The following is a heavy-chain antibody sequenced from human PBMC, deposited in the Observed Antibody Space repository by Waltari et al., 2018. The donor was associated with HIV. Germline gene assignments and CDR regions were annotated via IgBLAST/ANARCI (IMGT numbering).Heavy chain of an antibody. CDR3: ARGWHYYDTSGYYSYFDY. CDR1: GYPFTSYG. J-gene: IGHJ4*02. CDR2: ISAHTGNT. D-gene: IGHD3-22*01. Sequence: QVQLVQSGAEVKKPGASVKVSCKASGYPFTSYGIGWGRQAPGQGLEWMGWISAHTGNTKYEQKFQGGVTLTTDTSTSTAYMELRSLRSDDTAVYYCARGWHYYDTSGYYSYFDYWGQGTLVTVSS. V-gene: IGHV1-18*01.